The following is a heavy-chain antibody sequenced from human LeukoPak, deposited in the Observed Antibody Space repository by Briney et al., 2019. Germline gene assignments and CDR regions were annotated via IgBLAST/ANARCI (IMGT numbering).Heavy chain of an antibody. CDR1: SGFISSYY. V-gene: IGHV4-59*01. CDR3: ARLVDYDNSGDPDIFDI. J-gene: IGHJ3*02. Sequence: SETLSLTCIVSSGFISSYYWSWIRQTPGKGLEWIAFINYCGRINYHPSLQSRVSISLDTSKNHFSLQLRSVMAADTAVYYCARLVDYDNSGDPDIFDIWGQGTIVSIS. CDR2: INYCGRI. D-gene: IGHD3-22*01.